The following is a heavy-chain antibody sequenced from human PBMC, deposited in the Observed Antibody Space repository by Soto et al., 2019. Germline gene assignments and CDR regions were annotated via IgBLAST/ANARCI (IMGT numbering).Heavy chain of an antibody. Sequence: EVQLVESGGGLVQPGGSLRLSCAASGFTFSSYSMNWVRQAPGKGLEWVAYISSSSSTIYYADSVKGRFTISRDNAKNSLYLQMHSMRAEDTAVYDCSSLGIAAAGNPDYWGQGTLVTVSS. CDR3: SSLGIAAAGNPDY. CDR2: ISSSSSTI. D-gene: IGHD6-13*01. V-gene: IGHV3-48*01. J-gene: IGHJ4*02. CDR1: GFTFSSYS.